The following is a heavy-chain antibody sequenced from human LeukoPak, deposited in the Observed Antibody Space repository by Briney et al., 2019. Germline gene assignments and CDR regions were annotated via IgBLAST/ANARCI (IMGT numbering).Heavy chain of an antibody. D-gene: IGHD3-16*01. CDR2: ISYDGSNK. CDR3: AKDGGGPLGYFDY. Sequence: PGGSLRLSCAASGFTFSSYGMHWVRQAPGKGLEWVAVISYDGSNKYYADSVKGRFTISRDNSKNTLYLQMNSPRAEDTAVYYCAKDGGGPLGYFDYWGQGTLVTVSS. V-gene: IGHV3-30*18. CDR1: GFTFSSYG. J-gene: IGHJ4*02.